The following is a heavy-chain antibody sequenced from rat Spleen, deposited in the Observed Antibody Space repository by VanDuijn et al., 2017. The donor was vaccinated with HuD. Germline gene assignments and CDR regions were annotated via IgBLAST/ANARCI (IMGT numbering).Heavy chain of an antibody. J-gene: IGHJ2*01. V-gene: IGHV5-29*01. Sequence: EVQLVESGGGLVQPGRSMKLSCAASGFTFSNYGLAWVRQAPKKGLEWVATIIYDGTSTYYRDSVKGRFTISRDNAKSTLSLQMDSLRSEDTATYYCATRDGGYPHWGQGVMVTVSS. CDR1: GFTFSNYG. CDR3: ATRDGGYPH. CDR2: IIYDGTST. D-gene: IGHD1-11*01.